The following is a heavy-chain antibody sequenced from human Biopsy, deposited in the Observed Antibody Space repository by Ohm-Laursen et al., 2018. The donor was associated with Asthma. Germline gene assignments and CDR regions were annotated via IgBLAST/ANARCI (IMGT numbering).Heavy chain of an antibody. V-gene: IGHV3-7*01. CDR1: GFTFGDYW. D-gene: IGHD3-3*02. J-gene: IGHJ1*01. CDR2: IKHDGTEK. CDR3: ARTFHFWSPYHAEHYQL. Sequence: SLRLSCAASGFTFGDYWMSWVRQVPGKGPEWAANIKHDGTEKNHVDSLKGRFTISRDNAKNSLYLQMNSLRAEDTAVYYCARTFHFWSPYHAEHYQLWGQGTLVTVPS.